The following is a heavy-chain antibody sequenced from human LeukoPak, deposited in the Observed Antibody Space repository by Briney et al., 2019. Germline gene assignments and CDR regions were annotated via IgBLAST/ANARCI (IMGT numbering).Heavy chain of an antibody. CDR1: GFTFGSYG. D-gene: IGHD2-15*01. CDR3: ASSAWVCSGGSCSLDY. V-gene: IGHV3-30*03. CDR2: ISYDGSNK. J-gene: IGHJ4*02. Sequence: GGSLRLSCAASGFTFGSYGMHWVRQAPGKGLEWVAVISYDGSNKYYADSVKGRFTISRDNSKNTLYLQMNSLRAEDTAVYYCASSAWVCSGGSCSLDYWGQGTLVTVSS.